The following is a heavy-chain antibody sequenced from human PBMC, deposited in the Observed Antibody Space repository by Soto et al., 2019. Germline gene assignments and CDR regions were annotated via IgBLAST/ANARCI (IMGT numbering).Heavy chain of an antibody. CDR2: ISGSGGGT. J-gene: IGHJ4*02. CDR1: GFILTTYA. Sequence: GSLRLSCAASGFILTTYAMTWVRQAPGKGLEWVSSISGSGGGTYYTDSVKGRFTISRDNSKNTLYLQMNSLRAEDTAVYYCTKDHGFWSDYHEYWGQGTLVTVSS. V-gene: IGHV3-23*01. D-gene: IGHD3-3*01. CDR3: TKDHGFWSDYHEY.